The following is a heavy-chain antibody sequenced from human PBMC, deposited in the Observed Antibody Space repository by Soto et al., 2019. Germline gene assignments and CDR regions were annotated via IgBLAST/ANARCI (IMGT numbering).Heavy chain of an antibody. J-gene: IGHJ4*02. CDR2: MNPNSGNT. CDR3: ARANILTGYLGLGY. V-gene: IGHV1-8*01. D-gene: IGHD3-9*01. Sequence: ASVKVSCKASGYTFTSYDINWVRQATGQGLEWMGWMNPNSGNTGYAQKFQGRVTMTRNTSISTAYMELSSLRSEDTAVYYCARANILTGYLGLGYWGQGTLVIVSS. CDR1: GYTFTSYD.